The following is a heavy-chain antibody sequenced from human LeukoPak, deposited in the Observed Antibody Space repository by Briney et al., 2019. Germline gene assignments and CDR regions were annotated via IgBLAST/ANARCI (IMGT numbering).Heavy chain of an antibody. J-gene: IGHJ6*02. CDR1: GISFSDSY. Sequence: PGGSLRLSCAASGISFSDSYFIWIRQAPGKGLQWVSYITRSGRTIFHADSVKGRFNISRENADNSVYLHMNSLRVEDTAVYYCAKNRQSGYINYGMDVWGQGTTVTVSS. CDR3: AKNRQSGYINYGMDV. CDR2: ITRSGRTI. V-gene: IGHV3-11*04. D-gene: IGHD5-12*01.